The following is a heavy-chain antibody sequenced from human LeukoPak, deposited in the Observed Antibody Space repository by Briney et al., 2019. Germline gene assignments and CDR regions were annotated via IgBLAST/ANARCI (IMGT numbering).Heavy chain of an antibody. Sequence: PASSPRLSCAAAEFTVNNHTMHRVRQGPIKKLEWVAVISYHGGDKYYADSVKGRFTISRDNSKNTLDLQMNSLGGEDTAVYYCARDLQGLPDYWGQGTLVTVSS. CDR2: ISYHGGDK. CDR3: ARDLQGLPDY. J-gene: IGHJ4*02. CDR1: EFTVNNHT. D-gene: IGHD6-19*01. V-gene: IGHV3-30*04.